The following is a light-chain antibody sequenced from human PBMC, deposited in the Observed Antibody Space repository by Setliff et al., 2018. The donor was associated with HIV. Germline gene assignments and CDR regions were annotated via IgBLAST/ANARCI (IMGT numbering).Light chain of an antibody. J-gene: IGLJ1*01. CDR1: SSDVGGYAY. V-gene: IGLV2-11*01. Sequence: QSVLTQPRSVSGSRGQSVTFSCTGASSDVGGYAYVSWYQQHPGKAPKLIIYVVSKWPSGVSNHFSGSKSCNTASLTISGLQTEDEAEYYCCSYASTGSFVFGTGTKVTVL. CDR2: VVS. CDR3: CSYASTGSFV.